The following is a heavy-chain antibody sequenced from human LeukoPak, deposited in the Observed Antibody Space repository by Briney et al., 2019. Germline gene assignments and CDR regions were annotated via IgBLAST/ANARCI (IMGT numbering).Heavy chain of an antibody. Sequence: PSETLSLTCAVYGGSFSGYYWSWIRQPPGKGLEWIGEINHSGSTNYNPSLKSRVTISVDTSKNQFSLKLSSVTAADTAVYYCARGMESLSTMNYGYWGQGTLVTVSP. V-gene: IGHV4-34*01. J-gene: IGHJ4*02. CDR1: GGSFSGYY. CDR3: ARGMESLSTMNYGY. D-gene: IGHD3-22*01. CDR2: INHSGST.